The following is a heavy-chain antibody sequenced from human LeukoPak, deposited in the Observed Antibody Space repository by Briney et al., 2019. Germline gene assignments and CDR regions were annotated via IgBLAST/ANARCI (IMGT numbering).Heavy chain of an antibody. CDR2: IHYSGTT. CDR1: GVSITSYY. J-gene: IGHJ6*03. Sequence: PSETLSLTCAVSGVSITSYYWSWIRQPPGRGLEWIGNIHYSGTTNYNPSLKSRVTTSLDTSKNQFSLKLSSLTAADTAVYYCARDRALGVRGVNYYYYYYMDVWGKGTTVTVSS. V-gene: IGHV4-59*01. CDR3: ARDRALGVRGVNYYYYYYMDV. D-gene: IGHD3-10*01.